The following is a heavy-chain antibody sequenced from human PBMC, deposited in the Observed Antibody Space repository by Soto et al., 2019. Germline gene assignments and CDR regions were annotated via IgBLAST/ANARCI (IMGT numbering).Heavy chain of an antibody. V-gene: IGHV4-59*01. D-gene: IGHD6-13*01. J-gene: IGHJ4*02. CDR2: IYYSGST. CDR3: VRDVPSSSYFDY. CDR1: GGSISSYY. Sequence: SETLSLTCTVSGGSISSYYWSWIRQPPGKGLEWIGYIYYSGSTNYNPSLKSRVTMSVDTSQNQFSLKLWSVTAADTAVYYCVRDVPSSSYFDYWGQGALVTVSS.